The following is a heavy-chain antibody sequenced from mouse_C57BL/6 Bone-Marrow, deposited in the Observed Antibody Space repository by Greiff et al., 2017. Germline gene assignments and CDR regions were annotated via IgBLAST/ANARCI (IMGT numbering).Heavy chain of an antibody. CDR3: ARDGYPYYFDY. Sequence: QVQLQQPGPELVMPGASVKLSCKASGYTFTSYWMHWVKQRPGQGLEWIGEIDPSDSYTNYNQKFKGKSTLTVDKSSSTAYMQRSSLTSEDSAVYDCARDGYPYYFDYGGQGTTLTVSS. CDR2: IDPSDSYT. D-gene: IGHD2-3*01. CDR1: GYTFTSYW. J-gene: IGHJ2*01. V-gene: IGHV1-69*01.